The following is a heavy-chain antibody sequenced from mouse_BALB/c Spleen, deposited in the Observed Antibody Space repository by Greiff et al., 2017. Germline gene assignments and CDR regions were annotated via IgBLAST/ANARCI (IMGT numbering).Heavy chain of an antibody. V-gene: IGHV1S81*02. CDR2: INPSNGGT. D-gene: IGHD1-1*01. CDR3: TRANYVGYYAMDY. CDR1: GYTFTSYY. J-gene: IGHJ4*01. Sequence: QVQLQQSGAELARPGASVKLSCKASGYTFTSYYMYWVKQRPGQGLEWIGGINPSNGGTNFNEKFKSKATLTVDKSSSTAYMQLSSLTSEDSAVYYCTRANYVGYYAMDYWGQGTSVTVSS.